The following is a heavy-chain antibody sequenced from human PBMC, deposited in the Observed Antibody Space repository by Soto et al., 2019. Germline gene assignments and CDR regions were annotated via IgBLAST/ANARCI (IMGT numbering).Heavy chain of an antibody. V-gene: IGHV1-18*01. CDR3: ARVSVSYGSGSWVPNYYYYYGMDV. D-gene: IGHD3-10*01. J-gene: IGHJ6*02. CDR2: ISAYNGNT. Sequence: GASVKVSCKASGYTFTSYGISWVRQAPGQGLEWMGWISAYNGNTNYAQKLQGRVTMTTDTSTSTAYMELRSLRSDDTAVYYCARVSVSYGSGSWVPNYYYYYGMDVWGQGTTVTVSS. CDR1: GYTFTSYG.